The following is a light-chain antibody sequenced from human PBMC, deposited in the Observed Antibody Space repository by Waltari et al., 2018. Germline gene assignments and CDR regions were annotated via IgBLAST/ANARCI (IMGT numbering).Light chain of an antibody. CDR3: QQYYSTPLT. J-gene: IGKJ4*01. CDR2: WAS. V-gene: IGKV4-1*01. Sequence: DIVMTQSPDSLAVSLGERATTNCKSSQSVLYTSNNKNYLAWYQQKPGQPPKLHIYWASTRESGFPDRFSGSGSGTDFTLTISSLQAEDVAVYYCQQYYSTPLTFGGGTKVEIK. CDR1: QSVLYTSNNKNY.